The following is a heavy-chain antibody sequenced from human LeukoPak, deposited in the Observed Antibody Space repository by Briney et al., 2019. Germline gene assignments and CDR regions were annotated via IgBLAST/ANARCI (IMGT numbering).Heavy chain of an antibody. CDR1: GGTFSSYT. D-gene: IGHD3-22*01. Sequence: ASVKVSCKASGGTFSSYTISWVRQAPGQGFEWMGRIIPIFGTANYAQKFQGRVTITTDESTSTAYMELSSLRSEDTAVYYCASQQRAYYYDSSGYYEPYWFDPWGQGTLVTVSS. CDR2: IIPIFGTA. V-gene: IGHV1-69*05. CDR3: ASQQRAYYYDSSGYYEPYWFDP. J-gene: IGHJ5*02.